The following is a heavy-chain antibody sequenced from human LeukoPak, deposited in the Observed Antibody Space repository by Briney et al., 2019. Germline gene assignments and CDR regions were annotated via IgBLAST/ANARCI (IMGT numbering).Heavy chain of an antibody. CDR2: INPNSGER. Sequence: ASVKVSCKASGYTFTDYYMHWVRQAPGQGLEWMGWINPNSGERNYAQKFQGRVTMTTDTSITTAYMELTRLRSDDTAVFYCAVRNRIAVAEGPFDYWGQGTLVTVSS. V-gene: IGHV1-2*02. D-gene: IGHD6-19*01. CDR3: AVRNRIAVAEGPFDY. J-gene: IGHJ4*02. CDR1: GYTFTDYY.